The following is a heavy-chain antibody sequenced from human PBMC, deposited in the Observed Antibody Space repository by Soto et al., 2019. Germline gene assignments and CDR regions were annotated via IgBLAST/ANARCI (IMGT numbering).Heavy chain of an antibody. CDR1: GFSLSTSGVG. D-gene: IGHD3-3*01. J-gene: IGHJ6*03. CDR2: IYWDDDK. CDR3: AHAGGTRYYDFWSGYYTGYYYYYMDV. V-gene: IGHV2-5*02. Sequence: SGPTLVNPTQTLTLTCTFSGFSLSTSGVGVGWIRQPPGKALEWLALIYWDDDKRYSPSLKSRLTITKDTSKNQVVLTMTNMDPVDPATYYCAHAGGTRYYDFWSGYYTGYYYYYMDVWGKGTTVTVSS.